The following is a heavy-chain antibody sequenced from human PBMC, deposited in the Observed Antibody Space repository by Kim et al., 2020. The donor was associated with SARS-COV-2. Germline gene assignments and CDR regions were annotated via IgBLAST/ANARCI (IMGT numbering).Heavy chain of an antibody. D-gene: IGHD2-15*01. V-gene: IGHV1-18*04. Sequence: ASVKVSCKASGYTFTSYGISWVRQAPGQGLEWMGWISAYNGNTNYAQKLQGRVTMTTDTSTSTAYMELRSLRSDDTAVYYCARDNPGYEKEVVLYYYGMDVWGQGTTVTVSS. CDR2: ISAYNGNT. CDR1: GYTFTSYG. J-gene: IGHJ6*02. CDR3: ARDNPGYEKEVVLYYYGMDV.